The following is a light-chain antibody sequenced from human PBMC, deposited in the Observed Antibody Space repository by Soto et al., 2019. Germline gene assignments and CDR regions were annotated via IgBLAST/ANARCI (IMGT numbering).Light chain of an antibody. Sequence: DIHLTQSPSTLSTSVGARVTITCRASQSVSYWLAWYQQKPGKAPNLLIYDGSTLVSGVPPRFSGGGFGTEFTLNISSLQPDDSAMYYCQHYNTYSKAFGPGTRVEIK. J-gene: IGKJ3*01. CDR3: QHYNTYSKA. V-gene: IGKV1-5*01. CDR2: DGS. CDR1: QSVSYW.